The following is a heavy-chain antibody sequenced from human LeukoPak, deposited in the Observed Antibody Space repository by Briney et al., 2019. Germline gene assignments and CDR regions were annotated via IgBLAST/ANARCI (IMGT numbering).Heavy chain of an antibody. D-gene: IGHD3-16*01. CDR2: IYSGGST. CDR3: VPRSGGMDV. V-gene: IGHV3-53*01. CDR1: GFIVSNNY. Sequence: GGSLRLSCVASGFIVSNNYMSWVRQAPGKGLEWVSVIYSGGSTYYADSVKGRFTISRDNPKNTLYLQMNSLRAEDTAVYYCVPRSGGMDVWGQGTTVIVSS. J-gene: IGHJ6*02.